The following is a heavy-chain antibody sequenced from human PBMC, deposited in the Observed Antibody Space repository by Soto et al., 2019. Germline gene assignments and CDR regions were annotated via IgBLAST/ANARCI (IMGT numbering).Heavy chain of an antibody. CDR2: ISGSGGST. J-gene: IGHJ6*02. CDR1: GFTFSSYA. V-gene: IGHV3-23*01. D-gene: IGHD5-12*01. Sequence: GGSLRLSCAASGFTFSSYAMSWVRQAPGKGLEWVSAISGSGGSTYYADSVKGRFTISRDNSKNTLYLQMNSLRAEDTSVYYCARDQTSGYYKVVLDVCGQGTTVTVS. CDR3: ARDQTSGYYKVVLDV.